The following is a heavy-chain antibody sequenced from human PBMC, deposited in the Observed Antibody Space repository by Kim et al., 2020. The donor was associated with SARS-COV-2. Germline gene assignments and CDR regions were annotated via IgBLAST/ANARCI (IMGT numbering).Heavy chain of an antibody. D-gene: IGHD6-19*01. Sequence: AQKFQGRVTITADKSTSTAYMELSSLRSEDTAVYYCARDAEQWLGYYFDYWGQGTLVTVSS. CDR3: ARDAEQWLGYYFDY. J-gene: IGHJ4*02. V-gene: IGHV1-69*04.